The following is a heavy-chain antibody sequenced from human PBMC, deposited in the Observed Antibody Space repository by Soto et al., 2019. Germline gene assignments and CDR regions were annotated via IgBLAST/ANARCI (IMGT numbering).Heavy chain of an antibody. CDR3: AKDREEYYFGMDV. CDR1: GFTFSSYG. J-gene: IGHJ6*02. D-gene: IGHD1-26*01. CDR2: ISYDGNNK. V-gene: IGHV3-30*18. Sequence: PGGSLRLSCAASGFTFSSYGMHWVRQAPGKGLEWMAIISYDGNNKYYADSVKGRFSISRDNSKSTLYLQMNSLRAEDTAVYYCAKDREEYYFGMDVWGQGTTVTVSS.